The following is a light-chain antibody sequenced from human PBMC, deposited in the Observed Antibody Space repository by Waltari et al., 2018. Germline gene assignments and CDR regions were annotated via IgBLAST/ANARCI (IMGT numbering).Light chain of an antibody. CDR2: VVT. V-gene: IGLV2-14*03. CDR3: SSYTSNISWV. CDR1: SSDIGGSNY. Sequence: QSALAQPASVSGIPGQSISISCTGTSSDIGGSNYVSWYQQHSCKAPKDFLYVVTYRPYGISNRFSGSKSGNTASLTIYGLQAEDEAYYYCSSYTSNISWVFGGGTKLTVL. J-gene: IGLJ3*02.